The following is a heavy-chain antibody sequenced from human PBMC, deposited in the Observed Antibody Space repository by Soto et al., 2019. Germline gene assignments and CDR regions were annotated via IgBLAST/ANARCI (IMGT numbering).Heavy chain of an antibody. CDR3: ARAVAAAGKGTIYYFDY. CDR1: GYTFTSYA. Sequence: ASVKVSCKASGYTFTSYAMHWLRQAPGQRLEWMGWINAGNGNTKYSQKFQGRVTITRDTSASTAYMELSSLRSEDTAVYYCARAVAAAGKGTIYYFDYWGQGTLVTVSS. V-gene: IGHV1-3*01. J-gene: IGHJ4*02. D-gene: IGHD6-13*01. CDR2: INAGNGNT.